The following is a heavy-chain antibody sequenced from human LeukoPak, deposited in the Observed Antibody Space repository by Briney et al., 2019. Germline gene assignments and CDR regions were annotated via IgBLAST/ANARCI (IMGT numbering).Heavy chain of an antibody. CDR3: ARDKIAAAAFDY. CDR2: ISYDGSNK. Sequence: PGRSLRLSCAASGFTFSSYAMHWVRQAPGKGLEWVAVISYDGSNKYYADSVKGRFTIPRDNSKNTLYLQMNSLRAEDTAVYYCARDKIAAAAFDYWGQGTLATVSP. CDR1: GFTFSSYA. D-gene: IGHD6-13*01. V-gene: IGHV3-30*01. J-gene: IGHJ4*02.